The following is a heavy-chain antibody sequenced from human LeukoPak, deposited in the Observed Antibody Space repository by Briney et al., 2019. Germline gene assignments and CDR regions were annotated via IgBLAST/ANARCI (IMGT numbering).Heavy chain of an antibody. CDR1: GYTFTSYD. J-gene: IGHJ4*02. CDR2: MNPISGNT. CDR3: VSLIYYGDYDLRDY. D-gene: IGHD4-17*01. Sequence: ASVKVSCKASGYTFTSYDINWVRQATGQGLEWMGWMNPISGNTGYAQKFQGRVTMTRNTSISTAYMELSSLRSEDTAVYYCVSLIYYGDYDLRDYWGQGTLVTVSS. V-gene: IGHV1-8*01.